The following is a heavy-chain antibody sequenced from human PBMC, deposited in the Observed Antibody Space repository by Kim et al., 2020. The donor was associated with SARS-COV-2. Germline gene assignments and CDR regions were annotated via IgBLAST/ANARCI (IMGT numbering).Heavy chain of an antibody. CDR1: GGTFSSYA. V-gene: IGHV1-69*13. CDR2: IIPIFGTA. CDR3: ARDGTAGIGGDAFDI. D-gene: IGHD1-26*01. J-gene: IGHJ3*02. Sequence: SVKVSCKASGGTFSSYAISWVRQAPGQGLEWMGGIIPIFGTANYAQKFQGRVTITADESTSTAYMELSSLRSEDTAVYYCARDGTAGIGGDAFDIWGQGTMVTVSS.